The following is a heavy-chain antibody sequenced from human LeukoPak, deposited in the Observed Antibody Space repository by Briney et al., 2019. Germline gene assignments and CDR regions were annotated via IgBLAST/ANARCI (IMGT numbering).Heavy chain of an antibody. V-gene: IGHV4-39*01. J-gene: IGHJ3*02. D-gene: IGHD6-6*01. CDR2: IYYNGNT. CDR1: DGSISSGRYY. Sequence: SETLSLTCTVSDGSISSGRYYWGWVRQSPARGLEWIGSIYYNGNTYYNPSIKSRATISGDAPKNQFSLKLRSVTAADTAVYYCARSIAARRDAFDIWGQGTMVTVSS. CDR3: ARSIAARRDAFDI.